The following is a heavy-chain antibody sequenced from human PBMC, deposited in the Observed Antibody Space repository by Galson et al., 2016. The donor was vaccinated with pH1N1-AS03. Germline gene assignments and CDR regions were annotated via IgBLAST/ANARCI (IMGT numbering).Heavy chain of an antibody. J-gene: IGHJ4*02. CDR1: GGSISSYY. CDR3: ARRGGSGAPLFDY. D-gene: IGHD6-19*01. V-gene: IGHV4-59*08. Sequence: ETLSLTCTVSGGSISSYYWSWIRQPPGKGLEWIRYIYYSGSTNYNPSLKSRVTMSVDTSKNQLSLKLTSVTAADTAVYYCARRGGSGAPLFDYWGQGTLVTVSS. CDR2: IYYSGST.